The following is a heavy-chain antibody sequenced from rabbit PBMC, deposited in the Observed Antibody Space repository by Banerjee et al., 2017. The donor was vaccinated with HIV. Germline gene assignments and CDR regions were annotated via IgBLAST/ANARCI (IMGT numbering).Heavy chain of an antibody. Sequence: QEQLEESGGDLVKPEGSLTLTCTASAFSFSNKYVMCWVRQAPGKGLEWIACIYTGSSGSTYYARWAKGRFTISKTSSTTVTLQMTSLTAADTATYFCARDLAGVIGWNFNLRGPGTLVTVS. J-gene: IGHJ4*01. CDR2: IYTGSSGST. CDR3: ARDLAGVIGWNFNL. V-gene: IGHV1S45*01. D-gene: IGHD4-1*01. CDR1: AFSFSNKYV.